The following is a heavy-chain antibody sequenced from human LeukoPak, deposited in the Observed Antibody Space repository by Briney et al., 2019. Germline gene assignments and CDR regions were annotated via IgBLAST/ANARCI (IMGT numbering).Heavy chain of an antibody. Sequence: SETLSLTCAVYGGSFSGYYWSWIRQPPGKGLEWIEEINHSGSTNYNPSLKSRVTISVDTSKNQFSLKLSYVTAADTAVYYCARGHVSYYYDSSGYLEYWGQGTLVTVSS. CDR3: ARGHVSYYYDSSGYLEY. V-gene: IGHV4-34*01. CDR1: GGSFSGYY. D-gene: IGHD3-22*01. CDR2: INHSGST. J-gene: IGHJ4*02.